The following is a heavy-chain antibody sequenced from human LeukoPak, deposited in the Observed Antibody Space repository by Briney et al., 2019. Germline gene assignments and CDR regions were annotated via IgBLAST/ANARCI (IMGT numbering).Heavy chain of an antibody. D-gene: IGHD5-18*01. V-gene: IGHV3-7*05. CDR3: AKIGYNYAYDY. Sequence: GSLRLSCAASGFTFSGYWMSWVRQAPGKGLEWVANIKEDGSEKYYVDSVKGRLTISRDNAKNSLYLQMNSLRAEGTAMYYCAKIGYNYAYDYLGQGTLVTVSS. CDR2: IKEDGSEK. CDR1: GFTFSGYW. J-gene: IGHJ4*02.